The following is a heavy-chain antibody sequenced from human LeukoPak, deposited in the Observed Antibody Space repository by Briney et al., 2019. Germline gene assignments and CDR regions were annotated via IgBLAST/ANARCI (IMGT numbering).Heavy chain of an antibody. J-gene: IGHJ4*02. CDR2: ISSSSSYI. Sequence: GGSLRLSCAASGFTFSSYSMNWVRQAPGKGLEWVSSISSSSSYIYYADSVKGRFTISRDNAKNSLYLQMNSLRAEDTAVYYCARDQSGVAVAGYNPYYFDYWGQGTLVTVSS. V-gene: IGHV3-21*01. CDR1: GFTFSSYS. D-gene: IGHD6-19*01. CDR3: ARDQSGVAVAGYNPYYFDY.